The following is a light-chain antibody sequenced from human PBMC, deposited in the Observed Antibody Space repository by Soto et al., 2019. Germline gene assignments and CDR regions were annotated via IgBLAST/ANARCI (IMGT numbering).Light chain of an antibody. J-gene: IGLJ3*02. Sequence: SYELTQSLSVSVALGQTAKITCGGNDIGSTNVHWYQQKPGQAPVLVIYGNRNRPSGVPDRFSGSKSGTSASLAITGLQAEDEADYYCQAYDYSLTASVFGGGTKLTVL. CDR1: DIGSTN. V-gene: IGLV3-9*01. CDR2: GNR. CDR3: QAYDYSLTASV.